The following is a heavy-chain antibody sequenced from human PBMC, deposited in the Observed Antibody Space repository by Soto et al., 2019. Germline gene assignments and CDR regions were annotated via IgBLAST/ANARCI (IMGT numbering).Heavy chain of an antibody. D-gene: IGHD5-18*01. V-gene: IGHV4-59*08. CDR3: ARLETARIQSAGY. CDR1: GGSISGYF. CDR2: TYSSEYT. J-gene: IGHJ4*02. Sequence: SETLSLTCTVSGGSISGYFWSWIRQPPGKGLEWIAYTYSSEYTDYNPSLKSRVTISVDMSRDQFSLQLKSVTAADTAVYYCARLETARIQSAGYWGQGIQVTVSS.